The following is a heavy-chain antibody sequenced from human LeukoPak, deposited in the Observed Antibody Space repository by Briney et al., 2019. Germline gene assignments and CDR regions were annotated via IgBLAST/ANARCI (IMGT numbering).Heavy chain of an antibody. D-gene: IGHD3-10*01. V-gene: IGHV4-39*01. CDR1: GGSISSNSYY. CDR3: ARTRYYYNSRSYGAPYYFDY. CDR2: IYYSGST. J-gene: IGHJ4*02. Sequence: SETLSLTCAVSGGSISSNSYYWGWIRQPPGKGLEWIGGIYYSGSTYYNPSLKSRVTISVDTSKNQFSLQLSSVTAADTAVYYCARTRYYYNSRSYGAPYYFDYWGQGTLVTVCS.